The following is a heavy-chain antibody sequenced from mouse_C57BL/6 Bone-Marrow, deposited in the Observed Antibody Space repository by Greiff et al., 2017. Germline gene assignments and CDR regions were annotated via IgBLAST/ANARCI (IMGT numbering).Heavy chain of an antibody. CDR2: IWWDDDK. CDR1: GFSLSTFGMG. V-gene: IGHV8-8*01. CDR3: AQGPYYYGSSDGWFAY. Sequence: QVTLKVSGPGILQPSQTLSLTCSFSGFSLSTFGMGVGWIRQPSGKGLEWLAHIWWDDDKYYNPALKSRLTISKDTSKNQVFLKIANVDTADTATYYCAQGPYYYGSSDGWFAYWGQGTLVTVSA. D-gene: IGHD1-1*01. J-gene: IGHJ3*01.